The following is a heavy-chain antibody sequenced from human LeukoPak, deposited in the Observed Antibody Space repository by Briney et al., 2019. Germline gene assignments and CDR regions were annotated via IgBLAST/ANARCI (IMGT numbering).Heavy chain of an antibody. Sequence: ASVKVSCKASGYTFTSYDINWVRQATGQGLEWMGWVNPNSGNTGYAQKFQGRVTMTRNTSISTAYMELSSLRSEDTAVYYCARGHSSSPDYYYYYGMDVWGQGTTVTVSS. V-gene: IGHV1-8*01. J-gene: IGHJ6*02. CDR2: VNPNSGNT. CDR1: GYTFTSYD. CDR3: ARGHSSSPDYYYYYGMDV. D-gene: IGHD6-13*01.